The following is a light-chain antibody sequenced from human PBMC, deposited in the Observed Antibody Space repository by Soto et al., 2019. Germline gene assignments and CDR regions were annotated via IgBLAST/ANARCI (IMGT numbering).Light chain of an antibody. J-gene: IGKJ1*01. CDR1: QSIFSS. CDR3: QQSYSTPPWT. V-gene: IGKV1-39*01. Sequence: DIQITQSPFSMSASVGDRVTITCRAGQSIFSSLNWYQHKPGKAPKLLIYAASTLQSGVPSRFRGSGYGTEFTLTISSLQPEDFAAYYCQQSYSTPPWTFGQGTKVDIK. CDR2: AAS.